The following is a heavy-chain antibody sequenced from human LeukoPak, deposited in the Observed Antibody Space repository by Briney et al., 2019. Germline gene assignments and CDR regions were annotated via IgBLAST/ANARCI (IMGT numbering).Heavy chain of an antibody. D-gene: IGHD2-15*01. CDR3: ARVKRYCSGGSCYNWFDP. CDR2: IRYDGSNK. CDR1: GFTFSSYG. J-gene: IGHJ5*02. V-gene: IGHV3-30*02. Sequence: PGGSLRLSCAASGFTFSSYGMHWVRQAPGKGLEWVAFIRYDGSNKYYADSVKGRFTISRDNSKNTLYLQMNSLRAEDTAVYYCARVKRYCSGGSCYNWFDPWGQGTLVTVSS.